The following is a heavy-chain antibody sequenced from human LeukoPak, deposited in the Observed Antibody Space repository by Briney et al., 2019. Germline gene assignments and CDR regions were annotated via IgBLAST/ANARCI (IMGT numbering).Heavy chain of an antibody. CDR1: GFTFSNYW. D-gene: IGHD3-10*01. V-gene: IGHV3-7*01. Sequence: GGSLRLSCAASGFTFSNYWMSWVRQAPGKGLEWVGNINQDGNEKYYVDSVRGRFTISRDNAKNSLYLQMNSLRAEDTAVYYCARDRGIHGWFDPWGQGTLVTVSS. J-gene: IGHJ5*02. CDR2: INQDGNEK. CDR3: ARDRGIHGWFDP.